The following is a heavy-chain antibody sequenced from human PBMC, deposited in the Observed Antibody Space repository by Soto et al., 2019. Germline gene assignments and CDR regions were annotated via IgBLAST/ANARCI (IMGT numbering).Heavy chain of an antibody. J-gene: IGHJ6*02. CDR1: GFTFRDYY. CDR3: ARERSNYDFWSGYGPYGMDV. CDR2: ISSSGSTI. Sequence: LRLSCAASGFTFRDYYMSWIRQAPGKGLEWVSYISSSGSTIYYADSVKGRFTISRDNAKNSLYLQMNSLRAEDTAVYYCARERSNYDFWSGYGPYGMDVWGQGTTVTVSS. V-gene: IGHV3-11*01. D-gene: IGHD3-3*01.